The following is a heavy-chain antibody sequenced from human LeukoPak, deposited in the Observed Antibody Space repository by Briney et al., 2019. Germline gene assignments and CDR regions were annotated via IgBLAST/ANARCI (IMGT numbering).Heavy chain of an antibody. V-gene: IGHV3-13*01. D-gene: IGHD6-13*01. CDR1: GFTFSSYD. CDR3: ARAGYSSTWYSRYFDL. J-gene: IGHJ2*01. CDR2: IGTAGDI. Sequence: GGSLRLSCAASGFTFSSYDMHWVRQATGEGLEWVSGIGTAGDIYYPGSVKGRCTISRENAKKSLYLQVKSLRAGDTAVYYCARAGYSSTWYSRYFDLWGRGTLVTVSS.